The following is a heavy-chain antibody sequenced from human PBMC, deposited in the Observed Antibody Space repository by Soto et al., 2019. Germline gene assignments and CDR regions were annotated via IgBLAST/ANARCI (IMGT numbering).Heavy chain of an antibody. V-gene: IGHV3-23*01. J-gene: IGHJ5*02. Sequence: GGSLRLSCAASGFTFSSYAMSWVRQAPGKGLEWVSAISGSGGSTYYADSVKGRFTISRDNSKNTLYLQMNSLRAEDTAVYYCAKGGSSSWYWGNWFDPWGQGTLVTVSS. CDR2: ISGSGGST. D-gene: IGHD6-13*01. CDR3: AKGGSSSWYWGNWFDP. CDR1: GFTFSSYA.